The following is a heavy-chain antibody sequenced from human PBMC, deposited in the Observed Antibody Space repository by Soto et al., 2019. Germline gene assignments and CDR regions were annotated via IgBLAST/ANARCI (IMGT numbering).Heavy chain of an antibody. J-gene: IGHJ6*02. CDR3: AKDRHYYGSGNMDV. Sequence: EVQVVESGGGWVQPGRSLRLSCAASGFNFDDYAMHWVRQGPGKGLEWVSGISWNSGTVAYADSVKGRFTISRDNVQKSLYLQMNSLRAEDTALYYCAKDRHYYGSGNMDVWGQGTTVTVS. V-gene: IGHV3-9*01. CDR2: ISWNSGTV. D-gene: IGHD3-10*01. CDR1: GFNFDDYA.